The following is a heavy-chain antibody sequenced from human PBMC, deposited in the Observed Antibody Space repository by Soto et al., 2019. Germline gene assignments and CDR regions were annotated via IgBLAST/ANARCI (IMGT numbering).Heavy chain of an antibody. CDR2: ISYDGDNK. D-gene: IGHD5-18*01. J-gene: IGHJ3*01. CDR3: VKGDLDTAVVNSPDAFDF. Sequence: GGALRLSCEASGFMFNDYGMHWVRQAPGKGLYWVAVISYDGDNKYYAQSVKGRFTISRDNSKNTLFLHMDSLRHEDTAVYHCVKGDLDTAVVNSPDAFDFWGQGTMVTV. V-gene: IGHV3-30*18. CDR1: GFMFNDYG.